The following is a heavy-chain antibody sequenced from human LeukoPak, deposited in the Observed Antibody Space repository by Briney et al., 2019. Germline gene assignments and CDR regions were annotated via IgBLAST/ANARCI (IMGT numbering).Heavy chain of an antibody. D-gene: IGHD1-26*01. CDR1: GFTFSSYG. J-gene: IGHJ3*02. CDR2: IWYDGSNK. V-gene: IGHV3-33*06. CDR3: AKVISLGGSYAGDAFDI. Sequence: GGSLRLSCAASGFTFSSYGMHWVRQAPGKGLEWVAVIWYDGSNKYYADSVKDRFTISRDNSKNTLYLQMNSLRAEDTAVYYCAKVISLGGSYAGDAFDIWGQGTMVTVSS.